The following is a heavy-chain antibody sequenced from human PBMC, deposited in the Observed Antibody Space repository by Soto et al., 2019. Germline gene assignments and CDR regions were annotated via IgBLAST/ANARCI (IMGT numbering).Heavy chain of an antibody. CDR2: INPNSGGT. J-gene: IGHJ4*02. V-gene: IGHV1-2*02. CDR3: ARVGPRYYYDSSGYYSL. CDR1: GYTFTGYY. Sequence: EASVKVSCKASGYTFTGYYMHWVRQAPGQGLEWMGWINPNSGGTNYAQKFQGRVTMTRDTSISTAYMELSRLRSEDTAVYYCARVGPRYYYDSSGYYSLWGQGTLVTVSS. D-gene: IGHD3-22*01.